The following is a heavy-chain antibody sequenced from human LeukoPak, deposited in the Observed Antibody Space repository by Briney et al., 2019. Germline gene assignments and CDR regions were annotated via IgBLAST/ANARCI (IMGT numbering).Heavy chain of an antibody. CDR1: GGSFSGYY. D-gene: IGHD5-18*01. CDR2: INHSGST. J-gene: IGHJ5*02. V-gene: IGHV4-34*01. Sequence: SETLSLTCAVYGGSFSGYYWSWIRQPPGKGQEWIGEINHSGSTNYNPSLKSRVTISVDTSKNQFSLKLSSVTAADTAVYYCARGRGYSYGYCWFDPWGQGTLVTVSS. CDR3: ARGRGYSYGYCWFDP.